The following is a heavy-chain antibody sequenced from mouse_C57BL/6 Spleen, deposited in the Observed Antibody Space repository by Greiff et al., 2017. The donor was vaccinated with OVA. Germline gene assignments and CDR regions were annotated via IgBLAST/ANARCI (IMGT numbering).Heavy chain of an antibody. J-gene: IGHJ2*01. Sequence: QVQLQQPGAELVKPGASVKLSCKASGYTFTSYWMHWVKQRPGQGLEWIGMIHPNSGSTNYNEKLKSKATLTVDKSSSTAYMQLISLTSEDAAVYYCARGGVSNYVYWGKGTTLTVSS. CDR1: GYTFTSYW. CDR3: ARGGVSNYVY. CDR2: IHPNSGST. V-gene: IGHV1-64*01. D-gene: IGHD2-5*01.